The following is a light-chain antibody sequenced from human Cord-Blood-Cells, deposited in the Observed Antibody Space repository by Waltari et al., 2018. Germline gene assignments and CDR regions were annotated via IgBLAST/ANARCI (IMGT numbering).Light chain of an antibody. Sequence: DIVMTQSPLSLPVTPGEPASISCRSSQSLLHSNGYNYLDWYLQKPGQSPQLLIYLGSNLASGVPDRFSGSGSGTDFTLKISRVEAEYVGVYYCLQALQTPWTFGQGTKVEIK. CDR1: QSLLHSNGYNY. CDR3: LQALQTPWT. V-gene: IGKV2-28*01. CDR2: LGS. J-gene: IGKJ1*01.